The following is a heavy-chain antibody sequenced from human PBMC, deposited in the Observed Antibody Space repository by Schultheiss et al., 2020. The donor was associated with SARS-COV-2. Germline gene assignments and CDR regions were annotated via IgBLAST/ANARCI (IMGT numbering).Heavy chain of an antibody. CDR1: GYTFTGYY. D-gene: IGHD2-15*01. CDR2: INPSGGST. CDR3: ARAIPVVVVVAATPFHGVGYNWFDP. Sequence: ASVKVSCKASGYTFTGYYMHWVRQAPGQGLEWMGIINPSGGSTSYAQKFQGRVTMTRDTSTSTVYMELSSLRSDDTAVYYCARAIPVVVVVAATPFHGVGYNWFDPWGQGTLVTVSS. V-gene: IGHV1-46*01. J-gene: IGHJ5*02.